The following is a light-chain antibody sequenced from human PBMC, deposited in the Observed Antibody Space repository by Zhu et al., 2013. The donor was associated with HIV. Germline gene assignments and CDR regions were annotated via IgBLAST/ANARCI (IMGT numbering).Light chain of an antibody. CDR3: QQYNSWWT. Sequence: DIQMTQSPSSVSASVGDRVTFSCRASQSISTWLAWYQQKPGKAPKLLIYKASDLQSGVPPRFSGRGSGTEFTLTIHSLQPDDFATYYCQQYNSWWTFGQGTKVEMK. CDR2: KAS. CDR1: QSISTW. V-gene: IGKV1-5*03. J-gene: IGKJ1*01.